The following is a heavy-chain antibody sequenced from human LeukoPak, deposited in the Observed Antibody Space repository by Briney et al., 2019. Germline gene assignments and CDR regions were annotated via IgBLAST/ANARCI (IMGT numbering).Heavy chain of an antibody. CDR2: IYHSGST. D-gene: IGHD6-13*01. CDR3: ARLQKGSSSWFPPKIYNWFDP. J-gene: IGHJ5*02. Sequence: SETLSLTCTVSGYSISSGYYWAWIRQPPGKGLEWIGSIYHSGSTNYNPSLKSRVTISVDTSKNQFSLKLSSVTAADTAVYYCARLQKGSSSWFPPKIYNWFDPWGQGTLVTVSS. CDR1: GYSISSGYY. V-gene: IGHV4-38-2*02.